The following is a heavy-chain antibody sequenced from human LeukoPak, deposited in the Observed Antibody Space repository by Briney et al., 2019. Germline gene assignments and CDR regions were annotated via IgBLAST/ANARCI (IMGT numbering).Heavy chain of an antibody. V-gene: IGHV3-53*01. CDR1: GFTVSSNY. D-gene: IGHD1-26*01. CDR3: AREEGIREDGAFDI. J-gene: IGHJ3*02. Sequence: GGSLRLSCAASGFTVSSNYMSWVRQAPGKGLEWVSVIYSGGSTYYADSVKGRFTISRDNSKNTLYLQMNSLRAEDTAVYYCAREEGIREDGAFDIWGQGTMVTVSS. CDR2: IYSGGST.